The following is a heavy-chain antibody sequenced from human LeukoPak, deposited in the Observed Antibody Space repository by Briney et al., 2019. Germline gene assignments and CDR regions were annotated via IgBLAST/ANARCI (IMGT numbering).Heavy chain of an antibody. Sequence: GASVKVSCKASGYTFTGYYIHWVRQAPGQGLEWMGWINPNSGGTNYAQKFQGRVAMTRDTSISTAYMELSRLRSDDTAIYYCARQYEPCDFWGQGTPVTVSS. CDR1: GYTFTGYY. J-gene: IGHJ4*02. V-gene: IGHV1-2*02. CDR2: INPNSGGT. CDR3: ARQYEPCDF. D-gene: IGHD2-21*01.